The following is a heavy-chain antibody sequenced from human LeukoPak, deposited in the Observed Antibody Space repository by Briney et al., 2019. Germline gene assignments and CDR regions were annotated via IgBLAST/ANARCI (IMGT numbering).Heavy chain of an antibody. V-gene: IGHV3-23*01. D-gene: IGHD1-1*01. CDR2: ISGSGVST. CDR1: GFTFSSYA. Sequence: GGSLRLSCAASGFTFSSYAMSWVRQAPGKGLVWVSGISGSGVSTNYADSVKGRFTISRDNSKNTLYLQMNSLRAEDTAVYYCAKVEGASKASVYWGQGALVTVSS. CDR3: AKVEGASKASVY. J-gene: IGHJ4*02.